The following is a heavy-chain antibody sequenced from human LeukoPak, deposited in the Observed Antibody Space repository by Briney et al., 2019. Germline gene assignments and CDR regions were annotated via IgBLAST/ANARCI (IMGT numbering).Heavy chain of an antibody. D-gene: IGHD3-10*01. V-gene: IGHV4-59*01. CDR3: ARAGLLLFGELLNQYYFYY. CDR1: GGSISSYY. CDR2: IYYSGST. J-gene: IGHJ4*02. Sequence: PSETLSLTCTASGGSISSYYWSWIRQPPGKGLEWIGYIYYSGSTNYNPSLKSRVTISVDTSKNQFSLKLSSVTAADTAVYYCARAGLLLFGELLNQYYFYYWGQGTLVTVSS.